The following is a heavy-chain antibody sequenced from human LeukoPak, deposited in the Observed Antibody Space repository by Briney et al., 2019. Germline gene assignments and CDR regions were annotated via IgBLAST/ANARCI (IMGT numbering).Heavy chain of an antibody. CDR3: ARLGVLWWELGY. CDR2: IYHSGST. D-gene: IGHD1-26*01. J-gene: IGHJ4*02. CDR1: GGSISSSNW. V-gene: IGHV4-4*02. Sequence: SETLSLTCAVSGGSISSSNWWSWVRQSPGKGLQWIGEIYHSGSTYYNPSLKSRVTISVDTSKNQFSLKLNSVTAADTAVYYCARLGVLWWELGYWGQGTLVTVSS.